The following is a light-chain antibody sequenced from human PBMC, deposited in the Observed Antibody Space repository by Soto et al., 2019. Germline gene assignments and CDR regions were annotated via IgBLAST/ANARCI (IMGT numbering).Light chain of an antibody. CDR3: QTWGTDIHV. V-gene: IGLV4-69*01. Sequence: QPVLTQSPSASASLGASVKLTCTLSSGHSSYVIAWHQQQPEKGPRYLMRLSSDGNHIKGDGIPDRFSGSSSGAERYLTISSLQSEDEAEYYCQTWGTDIHVFGTGTKLTVL. J-gene: IGLJ1*01. CDR1: SGHSSYV. CDR2: LSSDGNH.